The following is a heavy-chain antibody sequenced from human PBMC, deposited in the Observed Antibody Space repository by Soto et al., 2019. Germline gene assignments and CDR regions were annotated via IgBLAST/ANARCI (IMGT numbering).Heavy chain of an antibody. CDR1: GYSFTSYG. Sequence: ASVQVSFEASGYSFTSYGISWVRQAPGQGLEWMGWISAYNGNTNYAQKLQGRVTMTTDTSTSTAYMELRSLRSDDTAVYYCARTSIAAADFDYWGQGTLVTVSS. J-gene: IGHJ4*02. CDR3: ARTSIAAADFDY. CDR2: ISAYNGNT. D-gene: IGHD6-13*01. V-gene: IGHV1-18*04.